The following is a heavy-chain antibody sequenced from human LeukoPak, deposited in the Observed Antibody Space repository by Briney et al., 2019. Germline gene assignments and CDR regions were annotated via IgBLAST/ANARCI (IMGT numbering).Heavy chain of an antibody. CDR1: GGSFSSYY. D-gene: IGHD3-22*01. Sequence: PSETLSLTCTVSGGSFSSYYWSWIRQPPGKGLEWIGYIYYSGSTNYNPSLKSRVTISVDTSKNQFSLKLSSVTAADTAVYYCARGYYYDSSGYYDVGGYYFDYWGQGTLVSVSS. CDR2: IYYSGST. J-gene: IGHJ4*02. V-gene: IGHV4-59*01. CDR3: ARGYYYDSSGYYDVGGYYFDY.